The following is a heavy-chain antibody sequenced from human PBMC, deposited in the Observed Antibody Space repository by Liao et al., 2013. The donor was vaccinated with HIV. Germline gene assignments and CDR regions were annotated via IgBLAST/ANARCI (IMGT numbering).Heavy chain of an antibody. CDR1: GGSFSGYY. D-gene: IGHD1-26*01. V-gene: IGHV4-34*01. CDR2: IYYSGST. J-gene: IGHJ2*01. CDR3: ARVQWXPAPNWYSDL. Sequence: QVQLQQWGAGLLKPSETLSLTCAVYGGSFSGYYWGWIRQPPGKGLEWIGSIYYSGSTYYNPSLKSRVTISVDTSKNQFSLKLSSVTAADTAVYYCARVQWXPAPNWYSDLWAVAPWSLSPQ.